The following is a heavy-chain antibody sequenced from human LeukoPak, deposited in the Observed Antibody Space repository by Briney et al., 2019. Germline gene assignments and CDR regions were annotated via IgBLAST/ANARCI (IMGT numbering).Heavy chain of an antibody. V-gene: IGHV4-39*01. D-gene: IGHD3-22*01. Sequence: SETLSLTCTVSGGSISSSGSFWDWIRQPPGKGLEWIGTVHYGGSTYYNPSLKSRVIIAVDTSKNQFSLRLTSVTAADTAVFYCARHASSSDSTASYYSLDYWGQGTLVTVSS. CDR3: ARHASSSDSTASYYSLDY. CDR2: VHYGGST. J-gene: IGHJ4*02. CDR1: GGSISSSGSF.